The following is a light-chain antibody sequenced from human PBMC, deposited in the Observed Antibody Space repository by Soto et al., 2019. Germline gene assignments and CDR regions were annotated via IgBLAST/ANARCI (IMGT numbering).Light chain of an antibody. CDR3: QQRSNWPPVT. CDR2: DAS. CDR1: QSVSSY. V-gene: IGKV3-11*01. Sequence: EIVLTQSPATLSLSPGERATLSCRTSQSVSSYLAWYQQKPGQAPRRLIYDASNRATGIPARFSGSGSGTDFTLTISSLEPEDFAVYYCQQRSNWPPVTFGPGTKVDN. J-gene: IGKJ3*01.